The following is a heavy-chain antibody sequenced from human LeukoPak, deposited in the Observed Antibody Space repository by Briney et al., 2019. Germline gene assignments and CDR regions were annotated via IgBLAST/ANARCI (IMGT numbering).Heavy chain of an antibody. D-gene: IGHD6-6*01. Sequence: GASVKVSCKASGYTFTSYGISWVRQAPGQGLEWMGWISAYNGNTNYAQKLQGRVTMTTDTSTSTAYMELRSLRSDDTAVYYCARVAFRSSSYISGIDYWGQGTLVTVSS. CDR3: ARVAFRSSSYISGIDY. CDR2: ISAYNGNT. CDR1: GYTFTSYG. J-gene: IGHJ4*02. V-gene: IGHV1-18*01.